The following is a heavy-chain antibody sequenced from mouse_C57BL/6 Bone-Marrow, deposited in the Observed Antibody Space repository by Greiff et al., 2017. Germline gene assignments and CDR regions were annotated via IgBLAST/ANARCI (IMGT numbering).Heavy chain of an antibody. V-gene: IGHV7-3*01. CDR2: IRNKANGYTT. Sequence: EVQLQESGGGLVQPGGSLSLSCAASGFTFTDYYMSWVRQPPGKALEWLGFIRNKANGYTTEYSASVKGRFTISRDNSQSILYLQMNALRAEDSATYYCARYGVFYYAMDYWGQGTSVTVSS. CDR3: ARYGVFYYAMDY. J-gene: IGHJ4*01. CDR1: GFTFTDYY.